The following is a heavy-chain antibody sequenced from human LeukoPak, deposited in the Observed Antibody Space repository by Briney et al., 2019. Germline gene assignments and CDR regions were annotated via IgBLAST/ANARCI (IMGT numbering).Heavy chain of an antibody. CDR1: GFTFSTYA. Sequence: GGSLRLSCAASGFTFSTYAMSWVRQAPGKGLEWVSSISGGGGSTYDADSVKGRFTISRDNSKNTLYLQMNSLRAEDTAVYYCAKSTGSYYQSDYWGQGTLVAVSS. V-gene: IGHV3-23*01. J-gene: IGHJ4*02. D-gene: IGHD1-26*01. CDR2: ISGGGGST. CDR3: AKSTGSYYQSDY.